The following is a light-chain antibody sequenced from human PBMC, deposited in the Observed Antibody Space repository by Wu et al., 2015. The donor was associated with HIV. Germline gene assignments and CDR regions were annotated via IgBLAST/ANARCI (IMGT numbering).Light chain of an antibody. CDR2: AAS. J-gene: IGKJ4*01. CDR1: QGISHF. V-gene: IGKV1-9*01. Sequence: DIQLTQSPSFLSASVGDRVTITCRASQGISHFLGWYQQNPGKAPKLLIYAASTLQSGVPSRFSGSGSGTEFTLTISSLQPDDFATYYCQQLNSYPLTFGGGTKVEIK. CDR3: QQLNSYPLT.